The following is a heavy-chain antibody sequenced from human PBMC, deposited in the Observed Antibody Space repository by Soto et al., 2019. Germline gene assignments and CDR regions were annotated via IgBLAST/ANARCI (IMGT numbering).Heavy chain of an antibody. J-gene: IGHJ4*02. CDR3: ARGKGGIQLWLSLDY. CDR1: GFTLSSYV. V-gene: IGHV3-30-3*01. CDR2: ISSDGSDK. D-gene: IGHD5-18*01. Sequence: GGSLRLSCAASGFTLSSYVMHWVRQAPRKGLAWVAVISSDGSDKDYADSVQGRFTISRDNAKNTLYLQINSLRAEDTAVYYCARGKGGIQLWLSLDYWGQGTLVTVSS.